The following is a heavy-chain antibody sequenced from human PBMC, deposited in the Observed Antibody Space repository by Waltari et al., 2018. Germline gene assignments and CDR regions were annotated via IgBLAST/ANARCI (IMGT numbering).Heavy chain of an antibody. CDR2: IDKTGDVR. D-gene: IGHD2-15*01. CDR3: TTRYCDPDRCYGLDF. CDR1: GFNFGNYA. V-gene: IGHV3-23*05. Sequence: EVQLVESGGGLAQPGGSLRLSCLASGFNFGNYAMGWARQVPGKGLEWISAIDKTGDVRYYGDFVKGRFTSSRDNSWNTLYLQMDSLRAEDTAIYHCTTRYCDPDRCYGLDFWGQGVLVTVSS. J-gene: IGHJ4*02.